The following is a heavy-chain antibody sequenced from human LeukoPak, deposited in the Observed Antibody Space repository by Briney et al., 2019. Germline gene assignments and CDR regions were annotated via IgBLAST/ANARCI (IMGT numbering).Heavy chain of an antibody. CDR2: IYRIGDT. Sequence: SETLSLTCSVSGDSISSDCWSWIRQPPGKGLEWIGHIYRIGDTDYNPSLKSRVTISLDTSKNQLSLNLTSVTAADTAVYYCAGRGQRYFRDWGQGTLVTVSS. CDR3: AGRGQRYFRD. CDR1: GDSISSDC. J-gene: IGHJ1*01. V-gene: IGHV4-4*08.